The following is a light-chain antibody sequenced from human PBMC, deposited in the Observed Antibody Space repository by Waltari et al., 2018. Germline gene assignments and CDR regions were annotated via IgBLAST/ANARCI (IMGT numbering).Light chain of an antibody. CDR2: EVE. CDR3: TSYAGTNIYV. Sequence: QSALTQPPSASGSPGQSVTISCTGTSSDVALHYYVSWYQRHSGKAPKHTLYEVEEPPSVVTDRFSGSKSGNTASLTVSGLQPEDEADYYCTSYAGTNIYVFGTGTKVTVL. V-gene: IGLV2-8*01. CDR1: SSDVALHYY. J-gene: IGLJ1*01.